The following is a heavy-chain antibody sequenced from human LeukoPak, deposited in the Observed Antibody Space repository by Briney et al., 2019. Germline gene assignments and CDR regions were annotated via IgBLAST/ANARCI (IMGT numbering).Heavy chain of an antibody. Sequence: PGGSLRLSCVGSGFTSIAYALTWARQDPGKGLEWVSGIRGGGVTSYYADSVKGRFTISRDNSKNTLYLQMNSLRADDTAIYYCARNQQLGGHSYYYYGMDVWGQGTTVTVSS. J-gene: IGHJ6*02. CDR2: IRGGGVTS. CDR1: GFTSIAYA. D-gene: IGHD3-16*01. CDR3: ARNQQLGGHSYYYYGMDV. V-gene: IGHV3-23*01.